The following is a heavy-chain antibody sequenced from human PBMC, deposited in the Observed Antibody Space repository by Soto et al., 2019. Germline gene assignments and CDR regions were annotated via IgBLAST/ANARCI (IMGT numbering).Heavy chain of an antibody. Sequence: GGSLRLSCAASGFTFTTAWMIWVRQAPGKGLEWVGHIKTKTEGEATNYATPVKGRFSISRDDSTNTQSLQMNSLKSEDTAASYCAPDLPTAGAGEFDYWGQGTLVTVSS. CDR1: GFTFTTAW. J-gene: IGHJ4*02. CDR3: APDLPTAGAGEFDY. V-gene: IGHV3-15*01. D-gene: IGHD6-19*01. CDR2: IKTKTEGEAT.